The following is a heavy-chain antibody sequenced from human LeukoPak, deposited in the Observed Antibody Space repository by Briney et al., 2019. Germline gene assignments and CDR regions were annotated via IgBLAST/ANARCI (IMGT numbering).Heavy chain of an antibody. Sequence: PGGSLRLSCAASGFTFSSYAMSWVRQAPGKGLEWVSAISGSGGSTYYADSVKGRFTISRDNSKNTLYLQMNSLRAEDTAVYYCAKDMDPYEYYYGSGSYFRPGWFDPWGQGTLVTVSS. V-gene: IGHV3-23*01. CDR2: ISGSGGST. CDR3: AKDMDPYEYYYGSGSYFRPGWFDP. CDR1: GFTFSSYA. D-gene: IGHD3-10*01. J-gene: IGHJ5*02.